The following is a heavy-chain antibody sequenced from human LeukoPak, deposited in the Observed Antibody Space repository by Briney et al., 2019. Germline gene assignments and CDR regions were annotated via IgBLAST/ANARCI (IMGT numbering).Heavy chain of an antibody. CDR1: GFTFDDYA. Sequence: PGGSLRLSCAASGFTFDDYAMHWVRHARGKGLEWVSSISGSSNYIYYAGSVKGRFTISRDNAKNSMYLQMNSLRAEDTAVYYCAREGGSGYSVDYWGQGTLVTVST. V-gene: IGHV3-21*01. CDR2: ISGSSNYI. J-gene: IGHJ4*02. D-gene: IGHD3-22*01. CDR3: AREGGSGYSVDY.